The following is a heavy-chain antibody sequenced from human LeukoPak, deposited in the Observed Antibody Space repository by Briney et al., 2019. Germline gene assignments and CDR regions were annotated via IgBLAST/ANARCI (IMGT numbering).Heavy chain of an antibody. Sequence: PSETLSLTCTVSGGSISSYYWSWIRQPPGKGLEWIGHIYYSGSTNYNPSLKSRVTISVDTSKNQFSLKLSSVTAADTAVYYCARYSGSYQYFDYWGQGTLVTVSS. J-gene: IGHJ4*02. D-gene: IGHD1-26*01. V-gene: IGHV4-59*08. CDR3: ARYSGSYQYFDY. CDR1: GGSISSYY. CDR2: IYYSGST.